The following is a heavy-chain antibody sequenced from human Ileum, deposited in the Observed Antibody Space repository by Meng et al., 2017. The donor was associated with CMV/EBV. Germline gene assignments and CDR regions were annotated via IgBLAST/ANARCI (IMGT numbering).Heavy chain of an antibody. CDR3: AKVRTTQLWLSGSSEMDY. J-gene: IGHJ4*02. Sequence: GESLKISCAASGFTFSSYDMSWVRQAPGKGLEWVSTISRFGTSTFFAASVKGRFTISRDNSKNTVYLQMNSLRPEDTAVYYCAKVRTTQLWLSGSSEMDYWGRGTLVTVSS. CDR2: ISRFGTST. D-gene: IGHD5-18*01. CDR1: GFTFSSYD. V-gene: IGHV3-23*01.